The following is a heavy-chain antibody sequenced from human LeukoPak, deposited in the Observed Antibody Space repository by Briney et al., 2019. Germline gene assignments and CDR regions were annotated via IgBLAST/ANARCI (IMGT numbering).Heavy chain of an antibody. CDR2: FDPEDGET. J-gene: IGHJ4*02. V-gene: IGHV1-24*01. D-gene: IGHD3-16*01. CDR3: ATFGIPFDY. Sequence: ASVKVSCKASGYTFTGYYMHWVRQAPGKGLEWMGGFDPEDGETIYAQKFQGRVTMTEDTSTDTAYMELSSLRSEDTAVYYCATFGIPFDYWGQGTLVTVSS. CDR1: GYTFTGYY.